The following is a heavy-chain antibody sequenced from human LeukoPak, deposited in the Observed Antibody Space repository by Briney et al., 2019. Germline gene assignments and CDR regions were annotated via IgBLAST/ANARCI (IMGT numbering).Heavy chain of an antibody. Sequence: GGSLRLSCAASGFTFSSYGMHWVRQAPGKGLEWVAFIRYDGSNKYYADSVKGRFTISRDNSKNTLYLQMNSLRAEDTAVYYCAKDSIAVAGSWGQGTLVTVSS. CDR3: AKDSIAVAGS. D-gene: IGHD6-19*01. J-gene: IGHJ4*02. CDR2: IRYDGSNK. CDR1: GFTFSSYG. V-gene: IGHV3-30*02.